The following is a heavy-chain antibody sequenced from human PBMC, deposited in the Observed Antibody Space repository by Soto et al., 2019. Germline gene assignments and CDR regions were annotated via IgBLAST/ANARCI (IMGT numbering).Heavy chain of an antibody. J-gene: IGHJ5*02. CDR1: GYTFTSYY. CDR3: ARAYGSYASGWFAP. Sequence: QVQLVQSGAEVKKPGASVKGSCKASGYTFTSYYMHWVRQAPGQGVEWMGIINPTGGSTSYAQKFAGRVTMTGDTSTSTGYRELSSFRSEDTAVYYCARAYGSYASGWFAPWGQGTLVTVSS. D-gene: IGHD1-26*01. V-gene: IGHV1-46*03. CDR2: INPTGGST.